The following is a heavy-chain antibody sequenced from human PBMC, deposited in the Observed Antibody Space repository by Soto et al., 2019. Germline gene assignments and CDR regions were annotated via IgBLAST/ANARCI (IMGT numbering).Heavy chain of an antibody. CDR1: GPSLSRYG. V-gene: IGHV3-30*18. CDR2: ISYDGGKK. D-gene: IGHD3-22*01. J-gene: IGHJ6*02. CDR3: AKGIENYSSGYYNASNYYGMNV. Sequence: QVQLVETGRGVVQPGSSLRLSCAASGPSLSRYGMHWVGQSPGKGLERVAVISYDGGKKYYAESVKGRFIVSRDNSKKTLYVQMNTVGPEETGVYYCAKGIENYSSGYYNASNYYGMNVWGPRTPVTVS.